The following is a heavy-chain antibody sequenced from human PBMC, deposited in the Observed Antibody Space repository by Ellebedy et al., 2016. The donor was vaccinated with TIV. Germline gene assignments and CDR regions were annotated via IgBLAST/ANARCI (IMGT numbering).Heavy chain of an antibody. J-gene: IGHJ4*02. D-gene: IGHD2-8*01. Sequence: GESLKISCEASGFTFTSYWMTWVRQAPGKGPECVANIKQDGSEKYYVDSVKGRFTISRDNAKNSLYLQMNSLRAEDTAVYFCARSRGVSYWGQGTLVTVSS. CDR1: GFTFTSYW. CDR2: IKQDGSEK. V-gene: IGHV3-7*03. CDR3: ARSRGVSY.